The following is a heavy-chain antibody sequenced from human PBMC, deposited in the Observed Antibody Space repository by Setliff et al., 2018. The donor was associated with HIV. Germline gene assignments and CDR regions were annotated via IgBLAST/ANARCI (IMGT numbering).Heavy chain of an antibody. CDR3: AAGNYGDYGRFDY. J-gene: IGHJ4*02. CDR1: GFTFTTST. D-gene: IGHD4-17*01. Sequence: GASVKVSRKTSGFTFTTSTMQWVRQARGQRLEWIGWIVVGSGNTNYAQKFQERVTITRDMSTNTAYMELSSLRFEDAAVYYCAAGNYGDYGRFDYWGQGTLVTVSS. V-gene: IGHV1-58*02. CDR2: IVVGSGNT.